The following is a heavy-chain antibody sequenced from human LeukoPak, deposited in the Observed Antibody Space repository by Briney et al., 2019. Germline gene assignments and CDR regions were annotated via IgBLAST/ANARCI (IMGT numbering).Heavy chain of an antibody. D-gene: IGHD5-12*01. V-gene: IGHV3-53*01. CDR1: GFTVSSNY. Sequence: GGSLRLSCAASGFTVSSNYMSWVRQAPGKGLEWVLVIYSGGSTYYADSVKGRFTISRDNSKNTLYLQMNSLRAEDTAVYYCARTDSGYDLYYYYYMDVWGKGTTVTVSS. CDR3: ARTDSGYDLYYYYYMDV. J-gene: IGHJ6*03. CDR2: IYSGGST.